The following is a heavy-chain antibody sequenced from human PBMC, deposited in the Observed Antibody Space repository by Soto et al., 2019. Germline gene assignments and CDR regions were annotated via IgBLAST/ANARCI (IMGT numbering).Heavy chain of an antibody. Sequence: EVQLVESGGGLVQPGGSLTLSCAASGFTFSGSAMHSVRQASGKGLEWVGRIRSKANSYATAYAASVQGRFTISRDDSKNTGYLQMNSLKTEDTAVYYCTRPSTTPHSSGGPYYYGIDVWGQGTTVTVSS. V-gene: IGHV3-73*02. CDR2: IRSKANSYAT. CDR3: TRPSTTPHSSGGPYYYGIDV. D-gene: IGHD6-19*01. J-gene: IGHJ6*02. CDR1: GFTFSGSA.